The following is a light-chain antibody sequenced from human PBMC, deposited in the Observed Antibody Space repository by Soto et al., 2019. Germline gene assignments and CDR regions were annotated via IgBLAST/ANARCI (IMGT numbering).Light chain of an antibody. J-gene: IGKJ2*01. Sequence: DIQMTQSPSTLSASVGDRVTITCRASQNIRTWLAWYQQKPGQPPRLLISDASSLQSGVPSRFSGSGSGTEFTLTISSLHPDYCATYYCQKYNDYSTFGQGTKLDIK. CDR3: QKYNDYST. CDR2: DAS. V-gene: IGKV1-5*01. CDR1: QNIRTW.